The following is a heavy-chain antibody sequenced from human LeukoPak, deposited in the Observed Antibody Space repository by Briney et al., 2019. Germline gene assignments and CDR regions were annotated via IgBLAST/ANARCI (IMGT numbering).Heavy chain of an antibody. CDR1: GGSISGYF. CDR3: ARHFGHSDWFDP. Sequence: SETLSLTCTVSGGSISGYFWSWIRQPAGKGLEWIGRVYASGSTNYNPSLRSRVTMSVDTSENQFSLSITSVTAADTAVYFCARHFGHSDWFDPWGQGTLVTVSS. V-gene: IGHV4-4*07. CDR2: VYASGST. D-gene: IGHD3-10*01. J-gene: IGHJ5*02.